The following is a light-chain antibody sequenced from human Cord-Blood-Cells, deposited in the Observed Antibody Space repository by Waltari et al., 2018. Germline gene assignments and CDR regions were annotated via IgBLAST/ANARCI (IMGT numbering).Light chain of an antibody. CDR1: SSDVGGYNY. Sequence: QSALTQPRSVSGSPGPSVPISCTGTSSDVGGYNYVSWYQQHPGKAPKLMIYDVSKRPSGVPDRFSGSKSGNTASLTISGLQAEDEADYYCCSYAGSFYVFGTGTKVTVL. V-gene: IGLV2-11*01. J-gene: IGLJ1*01. CDR2: DVS. CDR3: CSYAGSFYV.